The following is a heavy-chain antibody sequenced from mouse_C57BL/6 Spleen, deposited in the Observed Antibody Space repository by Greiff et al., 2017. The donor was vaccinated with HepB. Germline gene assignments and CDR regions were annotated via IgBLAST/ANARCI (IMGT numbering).Heavy chain of an antibody. CDR1: GYAFSSSW. CDR3: ARGLYYDYDGY. CDR2: IYPGDGDT. V-gene: IGHV1-82*01. J-gene: IGHJ3*01. D-gene: IGHD2-4*01. Sequence: VKLMESGPELVKPGASVKISCKASGYAFSSSWMNWVKQRPGKGLEWIGRIYPGDGDTNYNGKFKGKATLTADKSSSTAYMQLSSLTSEDSAVYFCARGLYYDYDGYWGQGTLVTVSA.